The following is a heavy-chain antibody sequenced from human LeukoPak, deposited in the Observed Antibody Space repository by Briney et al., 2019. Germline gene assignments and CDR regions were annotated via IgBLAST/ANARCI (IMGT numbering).Heavy chain of an antibody. CDR3: SRDLRGRDDY. V-gene: IGHV3-48*01. D-gene: IGHD5-24*01. J-gene: IGHJ4*02. Sequence: GGSLRLSCAASGFTFSSYSMNWVRQAPGKGLEWVSYISSSSNIIYYADSVKGRFTISRDNAKNSLYLQMNSLRAEDTAVYYCSRDLRGRDDYWGQGTLASVSS. CDR2: ISSSSNII. CDR1: GFTFSSYS.